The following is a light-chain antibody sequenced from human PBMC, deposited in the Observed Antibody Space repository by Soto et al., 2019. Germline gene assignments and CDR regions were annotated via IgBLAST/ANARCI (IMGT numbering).Light chain of an antibody. J-gene: IGKJ2*01. Sequence: DIVMTQSPDSLAVSLGERDTINCKSSQSVLYSSNNKNYLAWYQQKPGQPPKLLIYCASTRESGVPDRFSGSGSGTDFTLTISCLQAEDVAVYYCQQYYSTPLTFGQGTKLEIK. CDR2: CAS. CDR3: QQYYSTPLT. V-gene: IGKV4-1*01. CDR1: QSVLYSSNNKNY.